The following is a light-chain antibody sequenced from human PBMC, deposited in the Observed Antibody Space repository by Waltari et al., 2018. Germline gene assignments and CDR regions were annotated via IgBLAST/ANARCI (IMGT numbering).Light chain of an antibody. Sequence: IQLTQSPSSLSASIRDRVTITCRASQSISSYLNWYQQKPGKAPKLLIYGASSLQSGVPSRFSGSGSGTDFTLTISSLQPEDFATYYCQQSYSAPWTFGQGTKVEIK. V-gene: IGKV1-39*01. CDR3: QQSYSAPWT. CDR2: GAS. J-gene: IGKJ1*01. CDR1: QSISSY.